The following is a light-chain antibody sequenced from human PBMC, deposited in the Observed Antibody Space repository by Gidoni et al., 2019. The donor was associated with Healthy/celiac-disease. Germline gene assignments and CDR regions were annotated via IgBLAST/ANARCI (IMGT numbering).Light chain of an antibody. CDR2: DAS. CDR1: QSVSSY. Sequence: EIVLTQSTATLSLSPGERATLSCRASQSVSSYLAWYQHKPGQAPRLLIYDASNRSTGIPARFSVSGSGTDFTLTISSLEPEDFAVYYCQQRSNWPRYTFGQWTKLEIK. J-gene: IGKJ2*01. CDR3: QQRSNWPRYT. V-gene: IGKV3-11*01.